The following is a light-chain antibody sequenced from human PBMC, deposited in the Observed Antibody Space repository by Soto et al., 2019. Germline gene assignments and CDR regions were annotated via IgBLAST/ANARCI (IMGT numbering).Light chain of an antibody. J-gene: IGLJ1*01. CDR2: DVS. CDR3: CSYAGSYTYV. Sequence: QSVLTQPRSVSGSPGQSVTISCTGTSSDVGGYNYVSWYQQHPGKAPKLMIYDVSKRPSGVPDPFSGSKSGNTASLTISGLQADDEADYYCCSYAGSYTYVFGTGTKLTVL. CDR1: SSDVGGYNY. V-gene: IGLV2-11*01.